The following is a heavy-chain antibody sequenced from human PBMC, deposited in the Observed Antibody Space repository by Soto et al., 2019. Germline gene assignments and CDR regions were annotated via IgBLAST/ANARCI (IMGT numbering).Heavy chain of an antibody. CDR1: GFTVSSNY. CDR3: AREDSLWFVESLGYYYYGMDV. V-gene: IGHV3-53*01. Sequence: EVQLVESGGGLIQPGGSLRLSCAASGFTVSSNYMSWVRQAPGKGLEWVSVIYSGGSTYYADSVKGRFTISRDNSKNTLYLQMNSLRAEDTAVYYCAREDSLWFVESLGYYYYGMDVWGQGTTVTVSS. D-gene: IGHD3-10*01. CDR2: IYSGGST. J-gene: IGHJ6*02.